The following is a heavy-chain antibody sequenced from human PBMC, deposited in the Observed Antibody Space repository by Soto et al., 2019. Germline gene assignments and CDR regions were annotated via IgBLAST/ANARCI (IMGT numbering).Heavy chain of an antibody. V-gene: IGHV3-23*01. CDR3: AKSVSGVQTRKTYYDFWSGYSSFDY. Sequence: GGSLRLSCAASGFTFSSYAMSWVRQAPGKGLEWVSAISGSGGSTYYADSVKGRFTISRDNSKNTLYLQMNSLRAEDTAVYYCAKSVSGVQTRKTYYDFWSGYSSFDYWGQGTLVTVSS. D-gene: IGHD3-3*01. CDR2: ISGSGGST. J-gene: IGHJ4*02. CDR1: GFTFSSYA.